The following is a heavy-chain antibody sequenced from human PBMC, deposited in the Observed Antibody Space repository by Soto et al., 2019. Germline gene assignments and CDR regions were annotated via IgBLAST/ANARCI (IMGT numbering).Heavy chain of an antibody. V-gene: IGHV4-34*01. J-gene: IGHJ5*02. D-gene: IGHD6-13*01. CDR1: GGSFSGYY. CDR2: INHSGST. Sequence: SETLSLTYAVYGGSFSGYYWSWIRQPPGKGLEWIGEINHSGSTNYNPSLKSRVTISVDTSKNQFSLKLSSVTAADTAVYYCARGSPARIAAAGRLWFDPWGQGTLVTVSS. CDR3: ARGSPARIAAAGRLWFDP.